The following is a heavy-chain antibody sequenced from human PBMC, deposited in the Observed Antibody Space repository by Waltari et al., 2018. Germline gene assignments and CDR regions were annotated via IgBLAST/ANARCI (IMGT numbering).Heavy chain of an antibody. CDR2: LNWNGDTT. D-gene: IGHD4-4*01. CDR3: TKDSGASLVTSFVDS. J-gene: IGHJ5*01. V-gene: IGHV3-9*01. CDR1: GFIFGDYA. Sequence: EVHLVESGGGLVQPGRSLRLSCAASGFIFGDYAMHWVRQFPGKGLEWVSGLNWNGDTTGYADSVKGRFTISRDNAKNSLFLQMDSLTPEDTAVYYCTKDSGASLVTSFVDSWGHGTLVTVSS.